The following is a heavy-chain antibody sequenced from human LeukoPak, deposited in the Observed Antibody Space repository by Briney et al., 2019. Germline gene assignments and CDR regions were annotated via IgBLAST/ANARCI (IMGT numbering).Heavy chain of an antibody. V-gene: IGHV3-23*01. CDR2: ISGGGGNT. J-gene: IGHJ4*02. Sequence: GGSLRLSCAASGSTFSSYVMSWVRQAPGKGLEWVSAISGGGGNTYYADSVKGRFTFSRDTSKNTLYLQMNSLRAEDTAVYYCAKLYSDYGDENFDYWGQGTLVTVSS. D-gene: IGHD4-17*01. CDR1: GSTFSSYV. CDR3: AKLYSDYGDENFDY.